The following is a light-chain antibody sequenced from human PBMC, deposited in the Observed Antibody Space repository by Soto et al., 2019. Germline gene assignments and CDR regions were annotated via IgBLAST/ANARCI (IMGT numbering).Light chain of an antibody. Sequence: QSALTQPASVSGSPGQSITISCTGTSSDVGAYNFVSWYQQPPGKAPKLIIYEVSNRPSGVSNRFSGSKSGNTASLTISGLHAADAAGYYCNSYARRTALVFGGGTKLTLL. CDR3: NSYARRTALV. V-gene: IGLV2-14*01. J-gene: IGLJ3*02. CDR1: SSDVGAYNF. CDR2: EVS.